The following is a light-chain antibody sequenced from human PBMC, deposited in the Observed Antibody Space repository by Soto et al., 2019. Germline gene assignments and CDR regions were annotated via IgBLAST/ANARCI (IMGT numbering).Light chain of an antibody. V-gene: IGLV1-44*01. CDR2: LND. CDR1: SSNIGGNY. J-gene: IGLJ1*01. CDR3: AAWDDSLNGYV. Sequence: QSVLTQPPSASGTPGQRVTISCSGSSSNIGGNYVYWYQQLPGAAPKLLIYLNDQRPSGVPDRFFGSKSGTSASLAISGLQSEDEADYYCAAWDDSLNGYVFGTGTKLTVL.